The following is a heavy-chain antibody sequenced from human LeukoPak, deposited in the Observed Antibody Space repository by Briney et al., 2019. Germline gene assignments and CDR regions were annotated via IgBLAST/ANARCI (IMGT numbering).Heavy chain of an antibody. J-gene: IGHJ4*02. V-gene: IGHV4-34*12. CDR1: GGSFSGYY. CDR3: ARRGRGYILTGPTKKTFDY. CDR2: IIHSGSP. D-gene: IGHD3-9*01. Sequence: PSETLSLTCAVYGGSFSGYYWSWIRQPPGKGLEWIGEIIHSGSPNYNPSLKSRVTMSIDTSKNQFSLNLSSVTAADTAVYYCARRGRGYILTGPTKKTFDYWGQGTLVTVSS.